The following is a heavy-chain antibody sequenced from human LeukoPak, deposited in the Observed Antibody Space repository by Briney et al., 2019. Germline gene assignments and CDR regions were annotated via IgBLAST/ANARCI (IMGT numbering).Heavy chain of an antibody. D-gene: IGHD6-19*01. CDR2: ISYTGST. CDR1: GGSIISGDYY. CDR3: ARHIREYRSGWYGFGY. J-gene: IGHJ4*02. V-gene: IGHV4-31*03. Sequence: SETLSLTCTVSGGSIISGDYYWSWIRQHPGKGLEWIGYISYTGSTYYNPSLRSRVTISVDTSKNHFSLKLGSVTAADTAVYYCARHIREYRSGWYGFGYWGQGTLVTVSS.